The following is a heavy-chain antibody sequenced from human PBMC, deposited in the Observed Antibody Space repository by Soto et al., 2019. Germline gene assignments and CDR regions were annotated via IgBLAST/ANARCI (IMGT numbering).Heavy chain of an antibody. V-gene: IGHV3-30-3*01. J-gene: IGHJ4*02. CDR2: ISYDGSNK. CDR3: AREADSSGYCLDY. CDR1: GFTFSSYA. D-gene: IGHD3-22*01. Sequence: QVQLVESGGGVVQPGRSLRLSCAASGFTFSSYAMHWVRQAPGKGLEWVAVISYDGSNKYYADSVKGRFTISRDNSKNPLYLQMNSLRAEDTAVYYCAREADSSGYCLDYWGQGTLVTVSS.